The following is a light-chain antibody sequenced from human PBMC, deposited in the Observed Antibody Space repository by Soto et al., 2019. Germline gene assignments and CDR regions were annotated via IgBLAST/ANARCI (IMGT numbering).Light chain of an antibody. CDR1: QNIRNY. CDR2: MAF. Sequence: DIQMTQSPSSLSASVVDRVTITCRASQNIRNYLNWYQQKPGKAPKLLIYMAFTLQSGVPSRFSGSGSGTDFTLTISSLQPEDFASYYCQQSYSAPITFGQGTRLEIK. V-gene: IGKV1-39*01. J-gene: IGKJ5*01. CDR3: QQSYSAPIT.